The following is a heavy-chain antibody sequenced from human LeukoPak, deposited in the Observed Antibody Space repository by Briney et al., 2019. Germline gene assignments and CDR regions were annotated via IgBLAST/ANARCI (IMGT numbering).Heavy chain of an antibody. V-gene: IGHV3-23*01. Sequence: PGGSLRLSCAASGFTFSSYAMSWVRQAPGKGLEWVSAISGSGGSTYYADSVKGRFTISRDNSKNTLYLQMNSLRAEDTAVYYCAKESLPMWGRKGWFDPWGQGTLVTVPS. CDR2: ISGSGGST. CDR3: AKESLPMWGRKGWFDP. D-gene: IGHD3-16*01. CDR1: GFTFSSYA. J-gene: IGHJ5*02.